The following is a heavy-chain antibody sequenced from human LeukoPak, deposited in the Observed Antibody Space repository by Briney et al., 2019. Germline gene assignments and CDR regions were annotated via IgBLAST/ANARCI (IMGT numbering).Heavy chain of an antibody. CDR3: ARGSEVTHDAFDI. CDR2: IWYDGSNK. D-gene: IGHD3-10*01. V-gene: IGHV3-33*01. Sequence: GSLRLSCAASGFTFSSYGMHWVRQAPGKGLEWVAVIWYDGSNKYYADSVKGRFTISRDNSKNTLYLQMNSLRAEDTAVYYCARGSEVTHDAFDIWGQGTMVTVSS. CDR1: GFTFSSYG. J-gene: IGHJ3*02.